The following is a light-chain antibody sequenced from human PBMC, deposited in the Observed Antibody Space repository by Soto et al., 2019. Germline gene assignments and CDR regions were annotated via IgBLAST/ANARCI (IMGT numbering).Light chain of an antibody. J-gene: IGLJ1*01. Sequence: LTQPASVSGSPGQSITISCTGTSSDVGGNKYVSWYQHYPGKAPKLMICDVSNRPLGVSNRFSGSKSGNTASLTISGLQAEDEADYYCSAFTGTTYVFGTGTKVTVL. CDR2: DVS. CDR1: SSDVGGNKY. V-gene: IGLV2-14*03. CDR3: SAFTGTTYV.